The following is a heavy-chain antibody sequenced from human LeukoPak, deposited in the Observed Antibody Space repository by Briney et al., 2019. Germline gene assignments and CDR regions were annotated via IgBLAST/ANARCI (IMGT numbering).Heavy chain of an antibody. CDR1: GASISSYY. D-gene: IGHD4-23*01. CDR3: ASGAVVDAFDI. Sequence: SETLSLTCTVSGASISSYYWSWIRQPAAKGLAWIGRIYTSGSTNYNPSLKRRVTMSADTSKNQFSLKLSSVTAADTAVYFCASGAVVDAFDIWGQGTMVTVSS. CDR2: IYTSGST. J-gene: IGHJ3*02. V-gene: IGHV4-4*07.